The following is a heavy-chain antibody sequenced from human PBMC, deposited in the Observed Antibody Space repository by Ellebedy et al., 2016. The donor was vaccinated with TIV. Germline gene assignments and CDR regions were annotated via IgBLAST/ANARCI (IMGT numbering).Heavy chain of an antibody. CDR1: GASIISGPYY. CDR3: ARGIEQWLTY. J-gene: IGHJ4*02. Sequence: SETLSLXXTVSGASIISGPYYWNWIRQHPGKGLEWIGYIYSGGSTYYSPSLKSRVTISLDTSKNQFSLKLTSVTAADTAVYYCARGIEQWLTYWGQGTLVTVSS. D-gene: IGHD6-19*01. CDR2: IYSGGST. V-gene: IGHV4-31*03.